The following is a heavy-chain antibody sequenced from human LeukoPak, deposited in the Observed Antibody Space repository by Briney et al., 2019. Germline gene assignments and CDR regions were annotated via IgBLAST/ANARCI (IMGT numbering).Heavy chain of an antibody. J-gene: IGHJ6*02. CDR3: ARRATVTYHGMDV. D-gene: IGHD4-17*01. Sequence: PGGSLRLSCAASGFTLSSFAMNWVRQAPGKGLEWLSYINYNGESIYYADSVKGRFTGSRDNARGSLYLQMNSLRGEDTAVYYCARRATVTYHGMDVWGQGTTVTVSS. V-gene: IGHV3-48*03. CDR2: INYNGESI. CDR1: GFTLSSFA.